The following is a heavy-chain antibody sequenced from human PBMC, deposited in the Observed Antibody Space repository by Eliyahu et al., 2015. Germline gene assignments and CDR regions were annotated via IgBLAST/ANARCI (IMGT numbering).Heavy chain of an antibody. V-gene: IGHV3-21*01. CDR1: GFPFSSYS. CDR3: ARDLYGGVVPYY. D-gene: IGHD4-23*01. Sequence: EVQLVESGGGLVKPGGSLRLSCAAXGFPFSSYSMNWVRQAPGKGLEWVSSISSSSSYIYYADSVKGRFTISRDNAKNSLYLQMNSLRAEDTAVYYCARDLYGGVVPYYWGQGTLVTVSS. J-gene: IGHJ4*02. CDR2: ISSSSSYI.